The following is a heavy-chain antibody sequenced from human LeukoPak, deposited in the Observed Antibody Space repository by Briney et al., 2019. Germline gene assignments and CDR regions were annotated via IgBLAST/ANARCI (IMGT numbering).Heavy chain of an antibody. J-gene: IGHJ6*03. D-gene: IGHD6-19*01. CDR2: INPNSGGT. CDR1: GYTFTGYY. CDR3: ARSPDSSGWYPDYYMDA. Sequence: ASVKVSCKASGYTFTGYYMHWVRQAPGQGLEWMGRINPNSGGTNYAQKFQGRVTMTRDTSISTAYMELSRLRSDDTAVYYCARSPDSSGWYPDYYMDAWGKGTTVTVSS. V-gene: IGHV1-2*06.